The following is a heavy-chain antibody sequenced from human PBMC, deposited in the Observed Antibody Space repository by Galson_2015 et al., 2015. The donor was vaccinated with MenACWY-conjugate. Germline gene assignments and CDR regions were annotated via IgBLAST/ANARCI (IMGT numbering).Heavy chain of an antibody. CDR1: GFSLSTYEMC. CDR2: IDLRDNK. Sequence: PALVKPTQTLALTCTFSGFSLSTYEMCIYWVRQPPGKALEWLARIDLRDNKYYTTSLKTRLTIPKDTSTNQVVLTMTNVDPVDTATYYCARMHIVLDATDAFNIWDQGTLVTVSS. D-gene: IGHD3-22*01. J-gene: IGHJ3*02. CDR3: ARMHIVLDATDAFNI. V-gene: IGHV2-70*11.